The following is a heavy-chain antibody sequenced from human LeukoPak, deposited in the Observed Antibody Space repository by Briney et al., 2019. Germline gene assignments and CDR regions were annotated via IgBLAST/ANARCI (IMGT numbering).Heavy chain of an antibody. V-gene: IGHV4-59*12. J-gene: IGHJ4*02. Sequence: KASETLSLTCTVSGGPISSYYWSWIRQPPGKGLEWIGYIYYSGSTNYNPSLKSRVTISVDTSKNQFSLKLSSVTAADTAVYYCAREGLYYDSSGYHWGQGTLVTVSS. CDR3: AREGLYYDSSGYH. CDR2: IYYSGST. CDR1: GGPISSYY. D-gene: IGHD3-22*01.